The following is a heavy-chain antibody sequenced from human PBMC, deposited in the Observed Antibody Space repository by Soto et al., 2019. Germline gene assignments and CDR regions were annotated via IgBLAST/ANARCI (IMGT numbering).Heavy chain of an antibody. CDR3: ARVFKNLASTVTTWGMDV. J-gene: IGHJ6*02. V-gene: IGHV6-1*01. CDR2: TYYRSKWYN. Sequence: SRTLSLTCAIPGDSVSSNSAAWNWLRQSPSRGLEWLGRTYYRSKWYNDYAVSVKSRITINPDTSKNQFSLQLNSVTPEDTAVYHCARVFKNLASTVTTWGMDVWGQGTTVTVSS. CDR1: GDSVSSNSAA. D-gene: IGHD4-17*01.